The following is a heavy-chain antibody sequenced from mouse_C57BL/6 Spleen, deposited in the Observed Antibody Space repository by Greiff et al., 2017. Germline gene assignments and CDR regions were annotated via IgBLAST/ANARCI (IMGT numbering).Heavy chain of an antibody. CDR3: ARSDYGSSYRYFDV. CDR2: IYPRSGNT. J-gene: IGHJ1*03. D-gene: IGHD1-1*01. Sequence: QVQLQQSGAELARPGASVKLSCKASGYTFTSSGISWVKQRTGQGLEWIGEIYPRSGNTYYNEKFKGKDTLTADKSSSTAYMELRSLTSEDSAVYFCARSDYGSSYRYFDVWGTGNTVTVSS. V-gene: IGHV1-81*01. CDR1: GYTFTSSG.